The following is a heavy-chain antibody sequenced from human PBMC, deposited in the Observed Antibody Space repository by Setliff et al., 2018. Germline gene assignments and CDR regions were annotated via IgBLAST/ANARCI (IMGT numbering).Heavy chain of an antibody. D-gene: IGHD6-19*01. CDR3: ARDAGGWYGGAFDI. CDR2: IYSGGST. J-gene: IGHJ3*02. V-gene: IGHV3-66*02. Sequence: LRLSCAASGFTFSIYWMSWVRQAPGKGLEWVSVIYSGGSTYYADSVKGRFTISRDNSKNTLYLQMNSLRAEDTAVYYCARDAGGWYGGAFDIWGQGTMVTVSS. CDR1: GFTFSIYW.